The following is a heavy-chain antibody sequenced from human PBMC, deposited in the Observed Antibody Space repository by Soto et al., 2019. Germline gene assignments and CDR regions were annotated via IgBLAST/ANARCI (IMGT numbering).Heavy chain of an antibody. CDR1: GYSFTNYW. CDR3: ARCWSYGTADY. Sequence: GESLKTSCKGSGYSFTNYWIGWVRQMPGKGLEWMGIIYPGDSDTKYSPSFQGQVTISADKSISTAHLQWSSLKASDTAMYYCARCWSYGTADYWGQGTLVTVSS. V-gene: IGHV5-51*01. J-gene: IGHJ4*02. CDR2: IYPGDSDT. D-gene: IGHD4-17*01.